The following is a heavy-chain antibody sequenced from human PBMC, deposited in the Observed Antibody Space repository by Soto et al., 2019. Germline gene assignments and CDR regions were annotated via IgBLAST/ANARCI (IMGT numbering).Heavy chain of an antibody. CDR2: FLASGGNT. CDR1: GYSFFSYY. Sequence: ASVKVSCKASGYSFFSYYIHWVRQAPGQGLEWMGRFLASGGNTDYAQRFRGRVSMTRDTSTTNTVSLELTSLTSDDTAVYYRARGGATIFGVIDSWGQGTRVTVSS. D-gene: IGHD3-3*02. V-gene: IGHV1-46*01. J-gene: IGHJ4*02. CDR3: ARGGATIFGVIDS.